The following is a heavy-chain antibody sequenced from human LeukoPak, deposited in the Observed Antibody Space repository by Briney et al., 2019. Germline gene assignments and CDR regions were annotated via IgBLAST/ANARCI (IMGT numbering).Heavy chain of an antibody. D-gene: IGHD1-26*01. CDR3: ARVTGSYYDDFDY. CDR2: VHYRGST. Sequence: SEPLSLTCSVSGGSISSNNHCWGWIRQPPGKGLEWIGNVHYRGSTYYNPSLKSRVTISVDTSKTQFSLKLSSVTAADTAVYYCARVTGSYYDDFDYWGQGTLVTVSS. V-gene: IGHV4-39*01. CDR1: GGSISSNNHC. J-gene: IGHJ4*02.